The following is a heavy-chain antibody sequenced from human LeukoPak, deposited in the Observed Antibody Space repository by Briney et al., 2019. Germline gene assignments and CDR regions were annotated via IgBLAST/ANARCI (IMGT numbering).Heavy chain of an antibody. Sequence: GASVKVSCKASGYTFTCYYLHWVGQAPGQGPEWMGWINPKSGVTNYAQKFQGRVTMTSDTYISTAYMNFSMLRSDDTAMYYCARDLGVAVRPFSLFYWGQGTLVTVSS. CDR3: ARDLGVAVRPFSLFY. J-gene: IGHJ4*02. CDR2: INPKSGVT. CDR1: GYTFTCYY. D-gene: IGHD6-6*01. V-gene: IGHV1-2*02.